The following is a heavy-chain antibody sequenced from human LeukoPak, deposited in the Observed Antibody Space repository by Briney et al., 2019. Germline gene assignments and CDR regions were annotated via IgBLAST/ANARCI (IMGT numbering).Heavy chain of an antibody. CDR1: GFTFSSYG. CDR3: AKGVAGTPYYYYGMDV. Sequence: GVSLRLSCAASGFTFSSYGMHWLRQAQGKGREGVTVISYDGSNKYYADSVKGRFTISRYNSKNTLYLQINSLRAEDTAVYYWAKGVAGTPYYYYGMDVWGQGTTVTVSS. J-gene: IGHJ6*02. D-gene: IGHD6-19*01. CDR2: ISYDGSNK. V-gene: IGHV3-30*18.